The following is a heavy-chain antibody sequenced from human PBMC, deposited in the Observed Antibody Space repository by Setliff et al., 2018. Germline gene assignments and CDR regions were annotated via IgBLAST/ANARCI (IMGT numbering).Heavy chain of an antibody. V-gene: IGHV4-4*02. CDR3: ARGRNVAARLLDS. CDR1: GASINSLSW. D-gene: IGHD6-6*01. J-gene: IGHJ4*02. CDR2: INHSGTS. Sequence: PSETLSLTCAVSGASINSLSWWTWIRQSPGKGLEWIGEINHSGTSNYNPSLKSRVTISVDTSKNQFSLKVISVTAADTAVYYCARGRNVAARLLDSWGQGTLVTVSS.